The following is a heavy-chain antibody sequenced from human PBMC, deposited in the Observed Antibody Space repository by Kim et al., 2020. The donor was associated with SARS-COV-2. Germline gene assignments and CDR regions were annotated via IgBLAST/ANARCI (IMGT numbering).Heavy chain of an antibody. V-gene: IGHV3-23*01. J-gene: IGHJ6*02. CDR3: AKLLRGLIRGGMDV. D-gene: IGHD3-10*01. CDR2: ISGSGGST. CDR1: GFTFSSYA. Sequence: GGSLRLSCAASGFTFSSYAMSWVRQAPGKGLEWVSAISGSGGSTYYADSVKGRFTISRDNSKNTLYLQMNSLRAEDTAVYYCAKLLRGLIRGGMDVWGQGTTVTVSS.